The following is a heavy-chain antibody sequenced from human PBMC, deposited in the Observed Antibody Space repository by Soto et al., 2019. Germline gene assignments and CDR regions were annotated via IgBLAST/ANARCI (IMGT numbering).Heavy chain of an antibody. J-gene: IGHJ4*01. Sequence: QVKLVESGGAVVQSGRSLRLSCTASRFRFSAYGMHWVRQAPGKGLEWVALISDDGKTQFFTDSVEGRFTISRDNSRRTLFLQMTSLRPECTVVYYSVRGGYTTCWPPFEHWGHGARVIVSS. CDR3: VRGGYTTCWPPFEH. CDR1: RFRFSAYG. CDR2: ISDDGKTQ. V-gene: IGHV3-30*03. D-gene: IGHD2-2*02.